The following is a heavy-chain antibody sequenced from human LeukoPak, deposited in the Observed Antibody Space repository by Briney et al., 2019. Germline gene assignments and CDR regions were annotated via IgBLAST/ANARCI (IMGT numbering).Heavy chain of an antibody. CDR2: IFHRGST. Sequence: SETLSLTCAVHGASIGSGTWWRWVRQPTEKGLEWLGDIFHRGSTHYNPSLKSRVTMSVDKSKNQFSLRLTSVTTADTSVYYRATPTGAASSWGQGTLVTVSS. J-gene: IGHJ4*02. V-gene: IGHV4-4*02. CDR1: GASIGSGTW. D-gene: IGHD2-15*01. CDR3: ATPTGAASS.